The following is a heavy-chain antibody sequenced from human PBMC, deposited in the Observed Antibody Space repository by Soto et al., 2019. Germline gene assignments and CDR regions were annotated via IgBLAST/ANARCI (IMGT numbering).Heavy chain of an antibody. CDR2: IYYSGST. V-gene: IGHV4-30-4*01. J-gene: IGHJ6*02. CDR1: GGSISSGDYY. CDR3: AREGVSRGYSGYDSYYYYYGMDV. Sequence: LSLTCTVSGGSISSGDYYWSWIRQPPGKGLEWIGYIYYSGSTYYNPSLKSRVTISVDTSKNQFSLKLSSVTAADTAVYYCAREGVSRGYSGYDSYYYYYGMDVWGQGTTVTVYS. D-gene: IGHD5-12*01.